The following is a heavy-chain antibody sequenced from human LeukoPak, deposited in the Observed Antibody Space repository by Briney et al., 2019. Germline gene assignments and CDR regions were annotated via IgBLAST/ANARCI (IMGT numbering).Heavy chain of an antibody. CDR2: ISYDGSNK. CDR3: AKAIPAAVS. D-gene: IGHD2-2*01. J-gene: IGHJ5*02. V-gene: IGHV3-30*18. CDR1: GFTFSSYG. Sequence: GGSLRLSCAASGFTFSSYGMHWVRQAPGKGLEWVAVISYDGSNKYYADSVQGRFTISRDNSKNTLYLQMNSLRAEDTAVYYCAKAIPAAVSWGQGTLVTVSS.